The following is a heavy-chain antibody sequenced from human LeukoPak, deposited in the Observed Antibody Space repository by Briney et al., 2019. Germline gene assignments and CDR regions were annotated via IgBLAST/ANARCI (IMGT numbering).Heavy chain of an antibody. CDR2: IIPIFGTA. CDR1: GGTFSSYA. V-gene: IGHV1-69*05. Sequence: SVKVSCKASGGTFSSYAISWVRQAPGQGLEWMGGIIPIFGTANYAQKFQGRVTITTDESTSTAYMELSSLRSEDTAVYYCARPQRPGTYYYYYMDVWGKGTTVTVSS. J-gene: IGHJ6*03. D-gene: IGHD1-1*01. CDR3: ARPQRPGTYYYYYMDV.